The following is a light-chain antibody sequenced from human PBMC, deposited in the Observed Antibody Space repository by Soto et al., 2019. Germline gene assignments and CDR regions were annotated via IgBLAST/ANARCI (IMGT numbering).Light chain of an antibody. CDR1: QTVNSR. CDR3: QQRSNWPLT. J-gene: IGKJ4*01. Sequence: EIVLTQSPATLSSSPGKRATLSCRASQTVNSRLAWYQHKPGQAPRLLIYHTSNRATGVPARFSGSGSGTDFTLTISRLEPEDFAVYYCQQRSNWPLTFGGGTKVDIK. CDR2: HTS. V-gene: IGKV3-11*01.